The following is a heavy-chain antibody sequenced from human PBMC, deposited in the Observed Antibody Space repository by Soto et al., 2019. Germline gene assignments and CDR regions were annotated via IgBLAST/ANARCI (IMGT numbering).Heavy chain of an antibody. CDR2: IIPIFGTA. J-gene: IGHJ6*02. CDR1: GGTFSSYA. Sequence: QVQLVQSGAEVKKPGSSVKVSCKASGGTFSSYAISWVRQAPGQGLEWMGGIIPIFGTANCAQKFQGRVTITADESTSTAYMELSSLRSEDTAVYYCVRDFVYCNRMDYYYYGMDVWGQGTTATVSS. V-gene: IGHV1-69*19. D-gene: IGHD2-8*02. CDR3: VRDFVYCNRMDYYYYGMDV.